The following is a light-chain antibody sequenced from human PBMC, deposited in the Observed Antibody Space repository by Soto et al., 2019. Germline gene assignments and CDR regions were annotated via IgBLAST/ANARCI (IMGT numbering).Light chain of an antibody. CDR1: QTISSY. J-gene: IGKJ4*01. CDR2: VTS. V-gene: IGKV3-20*01. CDR3: LQYGSSPT. Sequence: EIVLTQSPGTLSLSPGETATLSCKASQTISSYVAWYQQKPGQSPPLLISVTSTRAPGIPDRFSGSGSGADFTLTISRLEAEDFAVYYCLQYGSSPTFGGGTKV.